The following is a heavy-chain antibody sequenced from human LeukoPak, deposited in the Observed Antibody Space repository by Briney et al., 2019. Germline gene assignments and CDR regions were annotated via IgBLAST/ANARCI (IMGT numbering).Heavy chain of an antibody. CDR1: GFTFSSYG. Sequence: PGRSLRLSCAASGFTFSSYGMHWVRQAPGKGLEWVAVISYDGSNKYYADSVKGRFTIPRDNSKNTLYLQMNSLRAEDTAVYYCAKGGVAGLYYYYGIDVWGQGTTVTVSS. CDR2: ISYDGSNK. V-gene: IGHV3-30*18. J-gene: IGHJ6*02. D-gene: IGHD6-19*01. CDR3: AKGGVAGLYYYYGIDV.